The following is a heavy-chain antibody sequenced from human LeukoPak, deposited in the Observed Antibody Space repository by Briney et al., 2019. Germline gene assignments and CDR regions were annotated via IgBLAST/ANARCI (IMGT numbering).Heavy chain of an antibody. D-gene: IGHD2-15*01. J-gene: IGHJ5*02. V-gene: IGHV4-38-2*02. CDR3: ARLRVGVAAADFDP. CDR1: GYSISSGYY. CDR2: IYHSGST. Sequence: KPSETLSLTCTVSGYSISSGYYWGWIRQPPGKGLEWIGSIYHSGSTYYNPSLKSRVTISVDTSKNQFSLKLSSVTAADTAVYYCARLRVGVAAADFDPWGQGTLVTVSS.